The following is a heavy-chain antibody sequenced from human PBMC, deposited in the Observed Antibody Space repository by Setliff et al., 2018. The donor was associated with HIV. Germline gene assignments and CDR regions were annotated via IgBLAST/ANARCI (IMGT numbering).Heavy chain of an antibody. V-gene: IGHV1-18*01. CDR2: ISAYNGNT. J-gene: IGHJ2*01. CDR1: GYTFTSYG. Sequence: EASVKVSCKASGYTFTSYGISWVRQAPGQGLEWMGWISAYNGNTNYAQKLQGRVTMTTDTSTSTAYMELRSLRSDDTAVYYCARDVYSGSYYRSAPNFDLWGRGTLVTVSS. D-gene: IGHD1-26*01. CDR3: ARDVYSGSYYRSAPNFDL.